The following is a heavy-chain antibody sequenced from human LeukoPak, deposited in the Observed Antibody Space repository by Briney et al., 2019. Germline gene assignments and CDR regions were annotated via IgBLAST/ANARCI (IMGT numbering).Heavy chain of an antibody. V-gene: IGHV1-2*02. CDR3: ARVDAVAGTYYYYGMDV. J-gene: IGHJ6*02. CDR2: INPNSGGT. CDR1: GYTLTGYY. D-gene: IGHD6-19*01. Sequence: GASVKVSCKASGYTLTGYYMHWVRQAPGQGLEWMGWINPNSGGTNYAQKFQGRVTMTRDTSISTAYMELSRLRSDDTAVYYCARVDAVAGTYYYYGMDVWGQGTTVTVSS.